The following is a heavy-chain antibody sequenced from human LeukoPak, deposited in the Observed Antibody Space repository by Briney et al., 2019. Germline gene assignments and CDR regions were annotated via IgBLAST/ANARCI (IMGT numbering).Heavy chain of an antibody. CDR3: ARDNREQQLVPPTFDY. CDR2: ISYDGSNK. CDR1: GFTFSSYG. Sequence: GGSLRLSCAASGFTFSSYGMHWVRQAPGKGLEWVAVISYDGSNKYYADSAKGRFTISRDNSKNTLYLQMNSLRAEDTAVYYCARDNREQQLVPPTFDYWGQGTLVTVSS. D-gene: IGHD6-13*01. V-gene: IGHV3-30*19. J-gene: IGHJ4*02.